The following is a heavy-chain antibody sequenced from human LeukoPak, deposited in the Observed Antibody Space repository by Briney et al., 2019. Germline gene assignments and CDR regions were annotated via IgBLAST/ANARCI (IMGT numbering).Heavy chain of an antibody. V-gene: IGHV4-31*03. Sequence: SETLSLTCTVSGGSISSGGYYWSWIRQHPGKGLEWIGCIYYSGSTYYNPSLKSRVTISVDTSKNQFSLKLSSVSAADTAVYYCARGGGDVYNVFDYWGQGTLVTVSS. CDR3: ARGGGDVYNVFDY. D-gene: IGHD5-24*01. J-gene: IGHJ4*02. CDR1: GGSISSGGYY. CDR2: IYYSGST.